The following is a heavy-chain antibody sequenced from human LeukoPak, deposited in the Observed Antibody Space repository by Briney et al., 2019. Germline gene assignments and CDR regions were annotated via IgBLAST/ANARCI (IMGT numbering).Heavy chain of an antibody. J-gene: IGHJ4*02. Sequence: GGSLRLSCAASGFTVSNNYMSWVRQAPGKGLEWVSVIYSGGSTYYADSVKGRFTISRDNSKNTLYLQMNNLRAEDTAIYYCARVGSRYCSGANCYDGFWGQGTLVSVSS. CDR1: GFTVSNNY. CDR2: IYSGGST. CDR3: ARVGSRYCSGANCYDGF. V-gene: IGHV3-53*05. D-gene: IGHD2-15*01.